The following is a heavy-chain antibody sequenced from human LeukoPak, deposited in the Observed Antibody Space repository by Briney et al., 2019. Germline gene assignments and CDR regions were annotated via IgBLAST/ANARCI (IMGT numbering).Heavy chain of an antibody. D-gene: IGHD3-10*02. CDR2: ISSSSSTI. V-gene: IGHV3-48*04. CDR1: GFTFSSYS. Sequence: PGGSLRLSCAASGFTFSSYSMNWVRQAPGKGLEWVSYISSSSSTIYYADSVKGRFTISRDNAKNSLYLQMNSLRAEDTAVYYCASLFGSYFDYWGQGTLVTVSS. J-gene: IGHJ4*02. CDR3: ASLFGSYFDY.